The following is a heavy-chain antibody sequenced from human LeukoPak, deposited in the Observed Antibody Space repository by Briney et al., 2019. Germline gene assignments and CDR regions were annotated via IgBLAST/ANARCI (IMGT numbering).Heavy chain of an antibody. V-gene: IGHV1-18*01. CDR1: GYTFTSYG. J-gene: IGHJ4*02. CDR2: ISAYNGNT. CDR3: ARDHRFSIAVAGSENGVGDY. D-gene: IGHD6-19*01. Sequence: ASVKVSCKASGYTFTSYGISWVRQAPGQGLEWMGWISAYNGNTNYAQKLQGRVTMTTDTSTSTAYMELRSLRSDDTAVYYCARDHRFSIAVAGSENGVGDYWGQGTLVTVSS.